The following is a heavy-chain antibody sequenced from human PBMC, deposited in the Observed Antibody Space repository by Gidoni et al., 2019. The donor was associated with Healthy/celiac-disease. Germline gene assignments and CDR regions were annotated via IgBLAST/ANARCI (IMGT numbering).Heavy chain of an antibody. Sequence: QVQLVQSAAEVKKPGSSVKVSCKASGGTFSSYAIRWVRQAPGQGLEWMGRIIPILGIANYAQKFQGRVTITADKSTSTAYMELSSLRSEDTAVYYCARAATYYYGSGSYVNFDYWGQGTLVTVSS. CDR3: ARAATYYYGSGSYVNFDY. V-gene: IGHV1-69*04. CDR1: GGTFSSYA. J-gene: IGHJ4*02. CDR2: IIPILGIA. D-gene: IGHD3-10*01.